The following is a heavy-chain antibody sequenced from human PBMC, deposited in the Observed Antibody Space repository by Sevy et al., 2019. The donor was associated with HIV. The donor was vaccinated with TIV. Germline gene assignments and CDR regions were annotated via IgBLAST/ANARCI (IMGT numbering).Heavy chain of an antibody. J-gene: IGHJ4*02. CDR2: IYYSGST. V-gene: IGHV4-39*01. Sequence: SETLSLTCTVSGGSISSSSYYWGWIRQPPGKGLERIGSIYYSGSTYYNPSLKSRVTISVDTSKNQFSLKLSSVTAADTAVYYCARQTYNWNYVSAFDYWGQGTLVTVSS. D-gene: IGHD1-7*01. CDR1: GGSISSSSYY. CDR3: ARQTYNWNYVSAFDY.